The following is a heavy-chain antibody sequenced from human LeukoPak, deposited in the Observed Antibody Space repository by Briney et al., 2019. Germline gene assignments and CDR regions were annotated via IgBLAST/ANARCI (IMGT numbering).Heavy chain of an antibody. Sequence: SVKVSCKASGGTFSSYAISWVRQAPGQGLEWMGRIIPILGIANYAQKFQGRVTITADKSTSTAYMELSSLGSEDTAVYYCARGRYSSSHYYGMDVWGQGTTVTVSS. V-gene: IGHV1-69*04. D-gene: IGHD6-13*01. CDR1: GGTFSSYA. J-gene: IGHJ6*02. CDR3: ARGRYSSSHYYGMDV. CDR2: IIPILGIA.